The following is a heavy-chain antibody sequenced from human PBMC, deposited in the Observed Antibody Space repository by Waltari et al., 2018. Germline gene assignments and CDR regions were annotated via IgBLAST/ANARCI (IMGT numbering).Heavy chain of an antibody. CDR1: GGSISSSGYY. Sequence: QLQLQESGPGLVKPSETLSLTCTVSGGSISSSGYYWGWIRQPPGKGLEWIGSIYYSGSTYYNPSLKSRVTISVDTSKNQFSLKLSSVTAADTAVYYCARVSYDSSGYRFDYWGQGTLVTVSS. J-gene: IGHJ4*02. CDR3: ARVSYDSSGYRFDY. CDR2: IYYSGST. D-gene: IGHD3-22*01. V-gene: IGHV4-39*07.